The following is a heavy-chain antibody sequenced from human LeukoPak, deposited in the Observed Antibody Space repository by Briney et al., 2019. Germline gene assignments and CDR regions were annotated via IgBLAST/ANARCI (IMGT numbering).Heavy chain of an antibody. J-gene: IGHJ4*02. CDR1: GFTFSSYS. CDR2: ISSDGGTI. D-gene: IGHD5-12*01. V-gene: IGHV3-48*01. CDR3: ASRFSD. Sequence: PGGSLRLSCAASGFTFSSYSMNWVRQAPGKGLEWVSYISSDGGTIYYADSVKGRFTISRDSAKNSLYLQMNSLRVEDTAVYYCASRFSDWGQGTLVTVSS.